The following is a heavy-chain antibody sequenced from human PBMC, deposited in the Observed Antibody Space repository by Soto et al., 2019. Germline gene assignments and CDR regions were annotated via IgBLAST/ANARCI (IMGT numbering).Heavy chain of an antibody. Sequence: QVQLVQSGAEVKKPGSSVKVSCKASGGTFSSYSINWVRQAPGQGLEWMGEIIPIFGTANYAQKFQGRVTITAHESTSTAYMELSSLRSEDTAVYYCARDGGRHSGGIDYWGQGILVTVSS. CDR1: GGTFSSYS. CDR2: IIPIFGTA. J-gene: IGHJ4*02. CDR3: ARDGGRHSGGIDY. D-gene: IGHD1-26*01. V-gene: IGHV1-69*01.